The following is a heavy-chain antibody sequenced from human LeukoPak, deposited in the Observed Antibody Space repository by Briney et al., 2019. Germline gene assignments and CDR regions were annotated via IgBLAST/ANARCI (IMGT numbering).Heavy chain of an antibody. V-gene: IGHV1-2*04. D-gene: IGHD3-3*01. CDR1: GYTFTGYY. J-gene: IGHJ5*02. Sequence: ASVKVSCKASGYTFTGYYMHWVRQAPGQGLEWMGLINPNSGGTNYAQKFQGWVTMTRDTSISTAYMELSRLRSDDTAVYYCARAGPTYYDFWSGYNWFDPWGQGTLVTVSS. CDR2: INPNSGGT. CDR3: ARAGPTYYDFWSGYNWFDP.